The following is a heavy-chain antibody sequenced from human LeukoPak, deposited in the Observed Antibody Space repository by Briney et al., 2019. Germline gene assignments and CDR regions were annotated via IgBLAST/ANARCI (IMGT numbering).Heavy chain of an antibody. CDR1: GFNLRHYY. J-gene: IGHJ4*02. Sequence: PGGSLRLSCVASGFNLRHYYMSWVRQAPGKGLEWVADIRPDGSDIYNVDSVRGRFTISRDNTKNSLFLQMNSLKDEATAVYYCARDGSGSDFSLDYWGPGTLVTVSS. D-gene: IGHD3-10*01. CDR3: ARDGSGSDFSLDY. CDR2: IRPDGSDI. V-gene: IGHV3-7*04.